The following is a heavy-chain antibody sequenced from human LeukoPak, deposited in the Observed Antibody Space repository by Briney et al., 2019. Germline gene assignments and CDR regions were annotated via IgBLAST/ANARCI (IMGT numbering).Heavy chain of an antibody. J-gene: IGHJ6*02. CDR3: AREPTVTGFYYYYGMDV. V-gene: IGHV4-61*01. CDR2: IYYSGST. D-gene: IGHD4-17*01. Sequence: SETLSLTCTVSGGSVSSGSYYWSWTRQPPGKGLEWIGYIYYSGSTNYNPSLKSRVTISVDTSKNQFSLKLSSVTAADTAVYYCAREPTVTGFYYYYGMDVWGQGTTVTVSS. CDR1: GGSVSSGSYY.